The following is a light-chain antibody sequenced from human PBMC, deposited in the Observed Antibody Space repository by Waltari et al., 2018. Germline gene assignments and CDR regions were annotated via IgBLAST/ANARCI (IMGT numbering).Light chain of an antibody. CDR3: QQYDNLPIT. V-gene: IGKV1-33*01. CDR2: DAS. Sequence: DIQMTQSPSSLSASVGDRVTITCQASHDLSNYLNWYQQKPGKAPKLLIYDASNLETGVPSRFSGSGSGTDFTFTISSLQPEDIATYYCQQYDNLPITFGQGTRLEIK. CDR1: HDLSNY. J-gene: IGKJ5*01.